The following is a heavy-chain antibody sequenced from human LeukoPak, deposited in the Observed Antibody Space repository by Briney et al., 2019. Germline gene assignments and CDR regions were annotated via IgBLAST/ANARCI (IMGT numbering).Heavy chain of an antibody. CDR1: GGSFSGYY. CDR3: ARAGRGVNFDY. Sequence: SETLSLTCAVYGGSFSGYYWSWIRQPLGKGLEWIGEIDHSGSTNYNPSLKSRVTMSVDTSKNQFSLKLSSVTAADTAVYYCARAGRGVNFDYWGQGTLVTVSS. D-gene: IGHD3-10*01. J-gene: IGHJ4*02. CDR2: IDHSGST. V-gene: IGHV4-34*01.